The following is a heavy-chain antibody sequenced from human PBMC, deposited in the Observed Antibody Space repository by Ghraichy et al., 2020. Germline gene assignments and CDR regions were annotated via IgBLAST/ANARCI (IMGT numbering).Heavy chain of an antibody. D-gene: IGHD3-10*01. CDR2: IYSGGST. J-gene: IGHJ6*03. CDR3: ARGGYTMGYYYMDV. CDR1: GFTVSSNY. Sequence: GGSLRLSCAASGFTVSSNYMSWVRQAPGKGLEWVSVIYSGGSTYYADSVKGRFTISRDNSKNTLYLQMNSLRAEDTAVYYCARGGYTMGYYYMDVWGKGTTVTVSS. V-gene: IGHV3-53*01.